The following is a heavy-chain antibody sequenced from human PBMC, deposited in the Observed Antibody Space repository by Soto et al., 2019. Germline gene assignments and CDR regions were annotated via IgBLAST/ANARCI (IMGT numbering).Heavy chain of an antibody. Sequence: EVQLLESGGGLVQPGGSLRLSCAASGFTFSSYAMSWVRQAPGKGLEWVSAISGSGGSTYYADSVKGRFTISRDNSKNTLYLQMNSLRAEDTAVYYCAKDMPRGRYYDSSGKEYFDYWGQGTLVTVSS. V-gene: IGHV3-23*01. J-gene: IGHJ4*02. D-gene: IGHD3-22*01. CDR3: AKDMPRGRYYDSSGKEYFDY. CDR2: ISGSGGST. CDR1: GFTFSSYA.